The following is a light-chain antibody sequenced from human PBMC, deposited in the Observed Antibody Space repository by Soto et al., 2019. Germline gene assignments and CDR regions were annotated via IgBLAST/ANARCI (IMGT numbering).Light chain of an antibody. CDR1: SSDVGGYNF. V-gene: IGLV2-14*03. CDR3: CSYASSTIYV. J-gene: IGLJ1*01. Sequence: QSALTQPASLSGSPGQSITISCTGTSSDVGGYNFVSWYQQLPGNAPKLLIYDVTIRPSGVSDRFSGSKSGTTASLTISGLQAEDEADYYCCSYASSTIYVFGTGTQLTVL. CDR2: DVT.